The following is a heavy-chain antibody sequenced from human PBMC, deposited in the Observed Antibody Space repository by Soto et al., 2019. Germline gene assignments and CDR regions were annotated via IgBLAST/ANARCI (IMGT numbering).Heavy chain of an antibody. CDR1: GFTFSTYW. J-gene: IGHJ4*02. V-gene: IGHV3-74*01. D-gene: IGHD4-4*01. Sequence: EVQLVESGGGLVQPGVSLSLSCAATGFTFSTYWMHWVRQGPGKGLVWVSRISTDGSSTNYADSVKGRFTISRDNAKSTLYLQMNSLRAEDTAVYYCARATGSNYPFDYWGQGSLVTVSS. CDR3: ARATGSNYPFDY. CDR2: ISTDGSST.